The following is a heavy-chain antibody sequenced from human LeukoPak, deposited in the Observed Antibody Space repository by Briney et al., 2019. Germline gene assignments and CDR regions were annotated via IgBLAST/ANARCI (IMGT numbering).Heavy chain of an antibody. Sequence: PSETLSLTCTVSGGSISSSSYYWGWIRQPPGKGLEWIGYIYNGGSTNYNPSLKSRVTISVDTSKNQFSLKLTSVTAADTAVYYCAKDYGSSGYCYGMDVWGQGTTVTVSS. CDR2: IYNGGST. D-gene: IGHD3-22*01. J-gene: IGHJ6*02. CDR1: GGSISSSSYY. V-gene: IGHV4-61*01. CDR3: AKDYGSSGYCYGMDV.